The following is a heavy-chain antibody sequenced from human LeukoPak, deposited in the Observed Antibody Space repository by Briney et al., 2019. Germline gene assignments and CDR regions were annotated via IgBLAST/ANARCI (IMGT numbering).Heavy chain of an antibody. J-gene: IGHJ4*02. D-gene: IGHD3-3*01. CDR2: IYPGDSDT. CDR3: ARQLEGYDFWSGYRPSCFDY. Sequence: GESLKISCKGSGYIFSTHWIGWVRQMPGKGLEWMGIIYPGDSDTRYSPSFQGQVTISADKSISTAHLQWSSLKASDTAMYYCARQLEGYDFWSGYRPSCFDYWGQGTLVTVSS. CDR1: GYIFSTHW. V-gene: IGHV5-51*01.